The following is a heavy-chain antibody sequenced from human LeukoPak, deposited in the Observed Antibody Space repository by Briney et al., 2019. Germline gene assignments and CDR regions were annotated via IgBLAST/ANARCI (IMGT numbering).Heavy chain of an antibody. V-gene: IGHV3-15*01. CDR3: TTDDFYRGGYYTGYYGMDV. J-gene: IGHJ6*02. CDR2: IKSKTDGGTT. CDR1: GFTFSNAW. D-gene: IGHD3-3*01. Sequence: KSGGSLRLSCAASGFTFSNAWMSWVRQAPGKGLEWVGRIKSKTDGGTTDYAAPVKGRFTISRDDSKNTLYLQMNSLKTEDTAVYYCTTDDFYRGGYYTGYYGMDVWGQGTTVTVSS.